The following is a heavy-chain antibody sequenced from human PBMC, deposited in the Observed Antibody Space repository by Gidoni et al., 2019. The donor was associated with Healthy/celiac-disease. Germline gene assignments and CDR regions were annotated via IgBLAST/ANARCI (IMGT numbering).Heavy chain of an antibody. Sequence: QVQLVESGGGVVQPGRSLRLSCAASGFTFSSYGMHWVRQAPGKGLEWVAVISYDGSNKYYADSVKGRFTISRDNSKNTLYLQMNSLRAEDTAVYYCAKDSAIWFGELEYLDYWGQGTLVTVSS. D-gene: IGHD3-10*01. V-gene: IGHV3-30*18. CDR3: AKDSAIWFGELEYLDY. CDR2: ISYDGSNK. CDR1: GFTFSSYG. J-gene: IGHJ4*02.